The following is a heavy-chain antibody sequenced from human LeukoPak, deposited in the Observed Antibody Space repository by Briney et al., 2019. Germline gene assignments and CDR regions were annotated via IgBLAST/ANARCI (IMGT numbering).Heavy chain of an antibody. J-gene: IGHJ3*02. CDR1: GFSFSSYW. Sequence: GGSLRLSCAASGFSFSSYWMHWVRQAPGKGLVWVARIQYDGSTTYYADSVKGRFTISRDNAKKTLYVQMNSLRAEDTAVYYCARALVAGVTLNALDIWGRGTMVTVSS. D-gene: IGHD2-15*01. CDR3: ARALVAGVTLNALDI. V-gene: IGHV3-74*01. CDR2: IQYDGSTT.